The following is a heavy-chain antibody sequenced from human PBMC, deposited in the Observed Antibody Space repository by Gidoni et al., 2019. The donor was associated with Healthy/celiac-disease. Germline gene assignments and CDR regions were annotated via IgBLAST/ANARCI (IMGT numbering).Heavy chain of an antibody. CDR2: INHSGST. CDR1: GGSFSGYY. J-gene: IGHJ4*02. CDR3: ARADGYSYGYDY. D-gene: IGHD5-18*01. Sequence: QVQLQQWGAGLLKPSETLSLTCAVYGGSFSGYYWSWIRQPPGKGLEWIGEINHSGSTNYNPSLKSRVTISVDTSKNQFSLKLSSVTAADTAVYYCARADGYSYGYDYWGQGTLVTVSS. V-gene: IGHV4-34*01.